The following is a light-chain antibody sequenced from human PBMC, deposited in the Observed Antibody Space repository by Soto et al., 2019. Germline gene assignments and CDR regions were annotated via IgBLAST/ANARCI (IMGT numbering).Light chain of an antibody. CDR3: QQSYSTPRT. J-gene: IGKJ1*01. Sequence: DIQITQSPPSLSASVGDRVTITCRPSQSISSYLKCYQQKPEKAPKLLIYAASSSQSGVPSRFSGSGSGTDFPLTISSLQPEDFATYYCQQSYSTPRTFGQGTKVDIK. CDR2: AAS. CDR1: QSISSY. V-gene: IGKV1-39*01.